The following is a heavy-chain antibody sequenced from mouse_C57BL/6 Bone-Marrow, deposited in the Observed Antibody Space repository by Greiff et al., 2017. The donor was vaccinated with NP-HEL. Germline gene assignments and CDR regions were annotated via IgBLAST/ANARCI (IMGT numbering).Heavy chain of an antibody. J-gene: IGHJ2*01. CDR1: GFTFSSYG. CDR2: ISSGGSYP. CDR3: ARPTGGGFDY. Sequence: DVKLVESGGDLVKPGGSLKLSCAASGFTFSSYGMSWVRQTPDKRLEWVATISSGGSYPYYPDRVKGRFTISRDNAKNTLYLQMSSLKSEDTAMYYCARPTGGGFDYWGQGTTLTVSS. D-gene: IGHD4-1*02. V-gene: IGHV5-6*02.